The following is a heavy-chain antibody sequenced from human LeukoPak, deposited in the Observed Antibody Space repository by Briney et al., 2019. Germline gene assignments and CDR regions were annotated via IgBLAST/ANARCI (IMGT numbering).Heavy chain of an antibody. Sequence: SETLSLTCTVSGGSISSYYWSWIRQPPGKGLEWIGYIYYSGSTNHNPSLKSRVTISVDTSKNQFSLKLSSVTAADTAVYYCARQSSSWYNWFDPWGQGTLVTVSS. CDR1: GGSISSYY. CDR3: ARQSSSWYNWFDP. D-gene: IGHD6-13*01. V-gene: IGHV4-59*08. CDR2: IYYSGST. J-gene: IGHJ5*02.